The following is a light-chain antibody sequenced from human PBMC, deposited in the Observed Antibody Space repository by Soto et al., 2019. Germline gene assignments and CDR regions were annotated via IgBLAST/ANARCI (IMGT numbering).Light chain of an antibody. J-gene: IGKJ4*01. CDR2: AAS. CDR3: QQYYSSTLT. Sequence: AIRMTQSPSSFSASTGDRVTITCRPSQGIHSYLAWYQQPRGKAPKLXIYAASTLQSGVPSMFSGSGAGTDFTLTISCLQSEDFATYYCQQYYSSTLTFGGGTKVDIK. V-gene: IGKV1-8*01. CDR1: QGIHSY.